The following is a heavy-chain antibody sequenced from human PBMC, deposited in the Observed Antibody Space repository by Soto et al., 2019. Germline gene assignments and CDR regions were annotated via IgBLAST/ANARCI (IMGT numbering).Heavy chain of an antibody. J-gene: IGHJ4*02. Sequence: GGSLRLSCTASGFTFGDYAMSWFRQAPGKGLEWVGFIRSKAYGGTTEYAASVKGRFTISRDHSKSIAHLQMNSLKTEDTAVYYCTRGRYCRSTSCYSYFDYWGQGTLVTVSS. CDR3: TRGRYCRSTSCYSYFDY. CDR2: IRSKAYGGTT. CDR1: GFTFGDYA. D-gene: IGHD2-2*01. V-gene: IGHV3-49*03.